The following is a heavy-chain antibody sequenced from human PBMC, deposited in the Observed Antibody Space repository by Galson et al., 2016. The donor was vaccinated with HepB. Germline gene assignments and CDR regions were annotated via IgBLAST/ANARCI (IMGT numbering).Heavy chain of an antibody. J-gene: IGHJ4*02. CDR3: TKDGDRKDDY. CDR2: ISGSGAST. CDR1: GFTFSTYP. Sequence: RLSCAASGFTFSTYPMIRVRQAPGTGLEWVSDISGSGASTHYRDSVKGRFIISRDNSKNTLSLQMNNLRVEDTAVYYCTKDGDRKDDYWGQGTLVTVSS. V-gene: IGHV3-23*01. D-gene: IGHD2-21*01.